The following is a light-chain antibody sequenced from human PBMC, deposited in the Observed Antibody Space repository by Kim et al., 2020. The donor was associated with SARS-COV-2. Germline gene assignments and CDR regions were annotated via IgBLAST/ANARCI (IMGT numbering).Light chain of an antibody. J-gene: IGKJ1*01. V-gene: IGKV3-20*01. CDR2: GAS. Sequence: PGGRAALSCRASQSISSSSLAWYQQKPGQAPRLLIYGASSRATGIPDRFSGSGSGTDFTLTISRLEPEDFALYYCQQYGNLPRTFGQGTKVDIK. CDR3: QQYGNLPRT. CDR1: QSISSSS.